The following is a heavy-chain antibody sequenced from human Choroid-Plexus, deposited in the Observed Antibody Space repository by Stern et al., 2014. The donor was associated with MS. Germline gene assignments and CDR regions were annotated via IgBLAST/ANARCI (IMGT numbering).Heavy chain of an antibody. D-gene: IGHD3-22*01. CDR2: IYYSGST. Sequence: VQLLESGPGLVKPSQTLSLTCTVPGGSISSGGYYWSWIRQHPGKGLEWIGYIYYSGSTYYNPSLKSRVSISVDTSKNQFSLKLSSVTAADTAVYYCARGPPDYYDSSGYYTYWGQGTLVTVSS. CDR1: GGSISSGGYY. J-gene: IGHJ4*02. CDR3: ARGPPDYYDSSGYYTY. V-gene: IGHV4-31*03.